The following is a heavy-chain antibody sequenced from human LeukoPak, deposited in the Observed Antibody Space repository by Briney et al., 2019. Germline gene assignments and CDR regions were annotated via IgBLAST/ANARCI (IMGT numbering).Heavy chain of an antibody. CDR3: ARGGYYCYYMDV. J-gene: IGHJ6*03. Sequence: SETLSLTCAVYGGSFSGYYWGWIRQPPGKGLEWIGEINHSGSTNYNPSLKSRVTISVDTSKNQFSLKLSSVTAADTAVYYCARGGYYCYYMDVWGKGTTVTVSS. V-gene: IGHV4-34*01. CDR2: INHSGST. CDR1: GGSFSGYY.